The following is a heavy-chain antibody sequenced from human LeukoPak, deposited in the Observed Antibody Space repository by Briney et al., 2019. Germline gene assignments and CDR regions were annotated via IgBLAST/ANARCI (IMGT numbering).Heavy chain of an antibody. J-gene: IGHJ4*02. CDR1: GFTFSNYA. CDR2: ILGSSGST. CDR3: AKDRTYYSDFSAYYFSPPLQHY. Sequence: GGSLRLSCVASGFTFSNYAMSWVRQAPGKGLEWVSSILGSSGSTYYADSVKGRVTISRDNSRNTVYLQMNSLRAEDTAVYYCAKDRTYYSDFSAYYFSPPLQHYWGQGTLVTVSS. V-gene: IGHV3-23*01. D-gene: IGHD3-22*01.